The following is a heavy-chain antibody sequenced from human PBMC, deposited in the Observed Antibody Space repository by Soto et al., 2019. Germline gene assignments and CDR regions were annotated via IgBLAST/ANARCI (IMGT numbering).Heavy chain of an antibody. J-gene: IGHJ3*02. D-gene: IGHD3-22*01. Sequence: PSETLSLTCTVSGGSISSSSYYWGWIRQPPGKGLEWIGSIYYSGSTYYNPSLKSRVTISVDTSKNQFSLKLSSVTAADTSVYYCARHYYDSSGYWADAFDIWGQGTMVTVS. CDR3: ARHYYDSSGYWADAFDI. CDR2: IYYSGST. CDR1: GGSISSSSYY. V-gene: IGHV4-39*01.